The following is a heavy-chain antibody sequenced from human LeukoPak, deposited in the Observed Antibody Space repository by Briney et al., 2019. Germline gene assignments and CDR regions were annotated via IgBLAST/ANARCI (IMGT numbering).Heavy chain of an antibody. V-gene: IGHV1-3*01. Sequence: ASVKVSCKASGYTFTSYAMHWVRQAPGQRLEWMGWINAGNGNTKYSQKFQDRVTITRDTSASTAYMELSSLRSEDTAVYYCATTYYYDSSGYYPPYYYYGMDVWGQGTTVTVSS. CDR2: INAGNGNT. J-gene: IGHJ6*02. D-gene: IGHD3-22*01. CDR3: ATTYYYDSSGYYPPYYYYGMDV. CDR1: GYTFTSYA.